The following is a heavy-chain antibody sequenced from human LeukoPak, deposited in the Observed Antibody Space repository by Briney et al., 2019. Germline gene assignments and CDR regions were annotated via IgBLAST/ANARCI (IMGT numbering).Heavy chain of an antibody. CDR3: ARGVNSGYFDY. V-gene: IGHV4-61*02. CDR2: IYTSEST. J-gene: IGHJ4*02. CDR1: GGSISSGSYY. D-gene: IGHD1-26*01. Sequence: SETLSLTCTVSGGSISSGSYYWSWIRQPAVKGLEWIGRIYTSESTNYNPSLKSRVTISVDTSKKQFSLKLSSVTAADTAVYYCARGVNSGYFDYCGQGTLVTVSS.